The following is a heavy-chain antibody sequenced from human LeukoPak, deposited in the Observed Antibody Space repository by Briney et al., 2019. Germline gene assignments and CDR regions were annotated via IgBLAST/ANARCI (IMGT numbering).Heavy chain of an antibody. Sequence: GGSLRLSCAVSGFTFSGFWMSWSRQAPGKGPEWVASINSDGSEGYYADVVKGRFTISRDNAKNSLYLQINSLRAEDTAVYYCARSSYSSSSSVWGQGTMVTVSS. V-gene: IGHV3-7*03. D-gene: IGHD6-6*01. CDR1: GFTFSGFW. CDR2: INSDGSEG. CDR3: ARSSYSSSSSV. J-gene: IGHJ3*01.